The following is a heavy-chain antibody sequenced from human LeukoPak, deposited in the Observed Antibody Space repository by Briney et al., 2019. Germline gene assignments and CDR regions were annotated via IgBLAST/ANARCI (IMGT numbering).Heavy chain of an antibody. D-gene: IGHD3-3*01. J-gene: IGHJ3*02. V-gene: IGHV3-21*01. CDR2: ISSSSSYI. CDR3: ARANYDFWRGYYRHAFDI. Sequence: GGSLRLSCAASGFTFSSYSMNWVRQAPGKGLEWVSSISSSSSYIYYADSVKGRFTISRDNAKNSLYLQMNSLRAEDTAVYYCARANYDFWRGYYRHAFDIWGQGTMVTVSS. CDR1: GFTFSSYS.